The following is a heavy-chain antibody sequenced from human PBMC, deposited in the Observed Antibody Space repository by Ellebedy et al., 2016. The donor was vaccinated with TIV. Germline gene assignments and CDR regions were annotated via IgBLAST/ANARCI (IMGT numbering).Heavy chain of an antibody. CDR3: ARGVIPDY. Sequence: ASVKVSCXASGYIFSNYDINWVRQATGQGLEWMGSVNPNSGKTAYAQKFQGRLTVTRNTFVTTAYMELSSLTSEDTAVYFCARGVIPDYWGQGTLVAVSS. CDR1: GYIFSNYD. V-gene: IGHV1-8*01. J-gene: IGHJ4*02. D-gene: IGHD2/OR15-2a*01. CDR2: VNPNSGKT.